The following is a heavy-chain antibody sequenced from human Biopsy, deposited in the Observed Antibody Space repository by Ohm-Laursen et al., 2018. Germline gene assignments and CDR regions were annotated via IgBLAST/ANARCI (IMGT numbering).Heavy chain of an antibody. CDR3: VKSAYSSGFWEASDY. V-gene: IGHV3-9*01. J-gene: IGHJ4*02. CDR1: GFRFAEYA. CDR2: ISWSSGTI. D-gene: IGHD6-19*01. Sequence: SLTLSLTSAGFRFAEYAMQCDRQAPGKGLERVSGISWSSGTIGYADSVKGRFTVSRDNAKNSLFLQMNSLRVEDTALYYCVKSAYSSGFWEASDYWGQGTLVTVSS.